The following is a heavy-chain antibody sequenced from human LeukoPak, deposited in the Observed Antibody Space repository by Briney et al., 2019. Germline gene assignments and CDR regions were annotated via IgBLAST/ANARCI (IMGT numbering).Heavy chain of an antibody. V-gene: IGHV3-21*01. CDR1: GFTFSSYA. CDR3: ARGAYGDGYYFDS. J-gene: IGHJ4*02. Sequence: PGGSLRLSCAASGFTFSSYAMSWVRQAPGKGLEWVSSISYSGSYIYYADSVKGRFTISRDNAENSLYLQMNSLRAEDTAVYYCARGAYGDGYYFDSWGQGTLVTVSS. CDR2: ISYSGSYI. D-gene: IGHD4-17*01.